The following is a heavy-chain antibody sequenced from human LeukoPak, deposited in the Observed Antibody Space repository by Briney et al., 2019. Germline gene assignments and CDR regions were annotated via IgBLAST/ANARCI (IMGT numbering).Heavy chain of an antibody. Sequence: PSETLSLTCTVSGGSVSNYYWSWIRQSPGKGLEWIGYIYYTETSYNPSLKSRVTISADTSKNQFSLKLYSVTAADTAVYYCARAPDYVHYFDYWGQGTLVTVSS. CDR1: GGSVSNYY. CDR3: ARAPDYVHYFDY. CDR2: IYYTET. V-gene: IGHV4-59*08. J-gene: IGHJ4*02. D-gene: IGHD4-17*01.